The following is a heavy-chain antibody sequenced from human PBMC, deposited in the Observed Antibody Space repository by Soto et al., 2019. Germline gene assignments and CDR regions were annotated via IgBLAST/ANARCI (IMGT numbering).Heavy chain of an antibody. CDR1: GGTFSNSP. V-gene: IGHV1-69*02. CDR3: ARFKLGDDY. D-gene: IGHD5-12*01. CDR2: LIPILGLA. J-gene: IGHJ4*02. Sequence: QVQLVQSGAEVRRPGSPVKVSCQASGGTFSNSPVPWVRQAPGQGLEWMGRLIPILGLANYAQKFRGRLTITADKSTTTAYMELRSLRSEDTAIYYCARFKLGDDYWGQGTLVTVSS.